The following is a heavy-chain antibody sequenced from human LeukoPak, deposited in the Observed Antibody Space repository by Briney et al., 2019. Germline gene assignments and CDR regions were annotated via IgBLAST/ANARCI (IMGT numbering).Heavy chain of an antibody. CDR3: ARDPSSFGGRFDP. CDR2: TYSSGST. V-gene: IGHV4-4*07. Sequence: PSETLSLTCTVSGGSISSYYWNWIRPPPGKGLEWIGRTYSSGSTNYNPFLKSRATMSVDTTKKHYSLQLSSVTAADTAVYYCARDPSSFGGRFDPWGQGTLVAVSS. CDR1: GGSISSYY. D-gene: IGHD3-10*01. J-gene: IGHJ5*02.